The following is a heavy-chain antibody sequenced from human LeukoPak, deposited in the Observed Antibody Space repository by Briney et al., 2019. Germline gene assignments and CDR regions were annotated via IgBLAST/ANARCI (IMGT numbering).Heavy chain of an antibody. CDR3: ARMHIYSSGWHRGARHFDY. CDR1: GYTFTGYY. J-gene: IGHJ4*02. Sequence: GASVKVSCKASGYTFTGYYMHWVRHAPGQGLEWMGWINPNSGGTNYAQKFQGRVTMTRDTSISTAYMELSRLRSDETAVYYCARMHIYSSGWHRGARHFDYWGQGSLVTVSS. V-gene: IGHV1-2*02. CDR2: INPNSGGT. D-gene: IGHD6-19*01.